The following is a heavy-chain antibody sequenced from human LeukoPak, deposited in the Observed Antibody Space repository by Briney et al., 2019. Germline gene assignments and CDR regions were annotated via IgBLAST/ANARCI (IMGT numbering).Heavy chain of an antibody. D-gene: IGHD3-10*01. Sequence: GGSLRLSCAASGFTFSNYGIHWVRQAPGKGLDWVAVISYDGSNEYYADSVKGRFTISRDNSKNTLYLQMNSLRAEDTAVYYCAKDAYYGSGSYPLDYWGQGTLVTVSS. CDR1: GFTFSNYG. CDR2: ISYDGSNE. CDR3: AKDAYYGSGSYPLDY. J-gene: IGHJ4*02. V-gene: IGHV3-30*18.